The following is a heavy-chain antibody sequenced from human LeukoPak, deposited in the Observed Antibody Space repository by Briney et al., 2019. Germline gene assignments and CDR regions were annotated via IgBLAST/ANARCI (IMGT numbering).Heavy chain of an antibody. Sequence: SETLPLTCTASDDSISRDFWTWLRQPPGRGLAWIGYIRYSGRTEYNPSLKSRVTISIQTSKNQFSLKLTSVTAADTAIYYCARLPDVSGWPFDYWGQGILVTVSS. D-gene: IGHD6-19*01. CDR1: DDSISRDF. CDR2: IRYSGRT. CDR3: ARLPDVSGWPFDY. V-gene: IGHV4-59*01. J-gene: IGHJ4*02.